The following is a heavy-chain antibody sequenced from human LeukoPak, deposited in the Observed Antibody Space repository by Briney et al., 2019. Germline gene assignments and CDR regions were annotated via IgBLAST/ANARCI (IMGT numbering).Heavy chain of an antibody. Sequence: GGSLRLSCVASGFAFSTTAMTWLRQTPGRRLEYVSTISGNGKATYYAESVKGRFTVSRDNLKNTLYLQMNSLRAEDTAVYNCARPYSSGWYGDFDYWGQGTLVTVSS. J-gene: IGHJ4*02. V-gene: IGHV3-23*01. CDR2: ISGNGKAT. CDR3: ARPYSSGWYGDFDY. CDR1: GFAFSTTA. D-gene: IGHD6-19*01.